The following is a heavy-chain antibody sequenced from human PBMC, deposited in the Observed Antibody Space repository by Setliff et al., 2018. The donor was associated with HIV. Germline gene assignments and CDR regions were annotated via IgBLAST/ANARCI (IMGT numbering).Heavy chain of an antibody. V-gene: IGHV4-39*07. CDR1: GGSLGNSNYY. Sequence: SETLSLTCTVSGGSLGNSNYYWGWIRQPPGKGLEWIGSMSYSGSTYYNPSLKSRVTISVDTSKKQFSLKLSSVTAADTAVYYCARVSDDTYYNFWSGYSDAYYFDYWAREPWSPSPQ. CDR3: ARVSDDTYYNFWSGYSDAYYFDY. J-gene: IGHJ4*02. D-gene: IGHD3-3*01. CDR2: MSYSGST.